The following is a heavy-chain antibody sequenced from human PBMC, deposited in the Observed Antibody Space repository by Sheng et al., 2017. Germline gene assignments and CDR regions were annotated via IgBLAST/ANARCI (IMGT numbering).Heavy chain of an antibody. CDR1: GGSISSSSYY. CDR2: IYYSGST. CDR3: ARGDYDILTGYYNVLGDY. V-gene: IGHV4-39*07. J-gene: IGHJ4*02. D-gene: IGHD3-9*01. Sequence: QLQLQESGPGLVKPSETLSLTCTVSGGSISSSSYYWGWIRQPPGKGLEWIGSIYYSGSTYYNPSLKSRVTISVDTSKNQFSLKLSSVTAADTAVYYCARGDYDILTGYYNVLGDYWGQGNAWSPSPQ.